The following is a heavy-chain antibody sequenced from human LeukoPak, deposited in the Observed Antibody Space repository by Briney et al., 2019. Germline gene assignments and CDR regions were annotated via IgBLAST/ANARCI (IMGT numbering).Heavy chain of an antibody. D-gene: IGHD1-26*01. CDR1: GGSISSYF. CDR2: IYNSGST. V-gene: IGHV4-59*08. Sequence: SETLSLTCTVSGGSISSYFWSWIRQPPGKGLEWIGYIYNSGSTKYNPSLQSRVSISVHTSKSQVSLKLSSVIAADTAVYYCASLGGTYDYWGQGTLVTVSS. J-gene: IGHJ4*02. CDR3: ASLGGTYDY.